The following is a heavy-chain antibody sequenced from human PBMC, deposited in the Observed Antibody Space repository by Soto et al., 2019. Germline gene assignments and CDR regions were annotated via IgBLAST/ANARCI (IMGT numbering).Heavy chain of an antibody. D-gene: IGHD2-2*01. CDR2: IYPTGST. CDR3: ATGRSEVVTGAMDT. V-gene: IGHV4-4*07. CDR1: VDSFSNYY. Sequence: PSETLSVTCTFSVDSFSNYYCNWVRKSAGKGLEWIGRIYPTGSTTYNPSLKSRLTMSVDTSKNQFSLRLTSMTAADTAVYYCATGRSEVVTGAMDTWGQGTLVTVSS. J-gene: IGHJ5*02.